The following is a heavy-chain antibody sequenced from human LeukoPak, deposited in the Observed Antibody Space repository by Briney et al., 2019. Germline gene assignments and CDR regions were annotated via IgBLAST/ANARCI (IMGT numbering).Heavy chain of an antibody. J-gene: IGHJ4*02. CDR3: AKAPCGGDCYFLDY. CDR2: TSWNSGSI. CDR1: GFTFDDYA. V-gene: IGHV3-9*01. Sequence: GGSLRLSCAASGFTFDDYAMHWVRQAPGKGLEWVSGTSWNSGSIGYADSVKGRFTISRDNAKNSLYLQMNSLRAEDTALYYCAKAPCGGDCYFLDYRGQGTLVTVSS. D-gene: IGHD2-21*02.